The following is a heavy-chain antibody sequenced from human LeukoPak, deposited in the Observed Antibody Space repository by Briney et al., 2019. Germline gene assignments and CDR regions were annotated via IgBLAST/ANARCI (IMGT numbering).Heavy chain of an antibody. CDR3: ARAAADYYDKRERDAFDI. J-gene: IGHJ3*02. D-gene: IGHD3-22*01. CDR1: GFTFSDYY. CDR2: ISSSSSYI. V-gene: IGHV3-11*06. Sequence: KSGGSLRLSCAASGFTFSDYYMSWIRQAPGKGLEWVSSISSSSSYIYYADSVKGRFTISRDNAKNSLYLQMNSLRAEDTAVYYCARAAADYYDKRERDAFDIWGQGTMVTVSS.